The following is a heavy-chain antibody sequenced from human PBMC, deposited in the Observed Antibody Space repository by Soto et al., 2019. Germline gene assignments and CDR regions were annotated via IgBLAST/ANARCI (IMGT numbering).Heavy chain of an antibody. CDR3: AREWGSSSWYHEPPDY. CDR2: INPSGGST. J-gene: IGHJ4*02. CDR1: GYTFTSYY. V-gene: IGHV1-46*01. D-gene: IGHD6-13*01. Sequence: GASVKVSCKASGYTFTSYYMHWARQAPRQGLEWMGIINPSGGSTSYAQKFQGRVTMTRNTSTSTVYMELSSLRSGDTAVYYCAREWGSSSWYHEPPDYWGQGTLVTVSS.